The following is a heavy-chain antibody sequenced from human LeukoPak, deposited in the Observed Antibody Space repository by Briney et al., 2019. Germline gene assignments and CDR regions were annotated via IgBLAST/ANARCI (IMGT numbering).Heavy chain of an antibody. D-gene: IGHD1-26*01. CDR1: GFTFTNYA. V-gene: IGHV3-23*01. CDR3: AKDIGGVGATTPFDY. CDR2: ISASGGNT. J-gene: IGHJ4*02. Sequence: GGSLRLSCAASGFTFTNYAMSWVRQAPGKGLEWVSSISASGGNTYYADSVKGRFTISRDNAKNSLYLQMNSLRAEDTALYYCAKDIGGVGATTPFDYWGQGTLVTVSS.